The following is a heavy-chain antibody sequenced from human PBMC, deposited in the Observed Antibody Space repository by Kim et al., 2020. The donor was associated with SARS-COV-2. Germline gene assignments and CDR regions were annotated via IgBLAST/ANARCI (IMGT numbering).Heavy chain of an antibody. J-gene: IGHJ4*02. Sequence: SETLSLTCTVSGGSISSGGYYWSWIRQHPGKGLEWIGYIYYSGSTYYNPSLKSRVTISVDTSKNQFSLKLSSVTAADTAVYYCARDTKFGSSWPRPSYYFDYWGQGTLVTVSS. CDR2: IYYSGST. D-gene: IGHD6-13*01. CDR1: GGSISSGGYY. CDR3: ARDTKFGSSWPRPSYYFDY. V-gene: IGHV4-31*03.